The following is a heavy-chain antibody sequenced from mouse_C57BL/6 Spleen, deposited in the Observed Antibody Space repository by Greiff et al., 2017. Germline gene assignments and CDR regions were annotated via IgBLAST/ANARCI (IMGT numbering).Heavy chain of an antibody. CDR1: GFNFTDYY. Sequence: VQLQQPGAELVRPGASVKLSCTASGFNFTDYYMHWVKQRPEQGLEWIGWIDPENGDTDYAQKFKGKATLTVDTSSNTAYLQLSSLTSEATAVYYCTYCDDRSPLAYGGQGTLVTVSA. D-gene: IGHD2-14*01. J-gene: IGHJ3*01. CDR2: IDPENGDT. V-gene: IGHV14-4*01. CDR3: TYCDDRSPLAY.